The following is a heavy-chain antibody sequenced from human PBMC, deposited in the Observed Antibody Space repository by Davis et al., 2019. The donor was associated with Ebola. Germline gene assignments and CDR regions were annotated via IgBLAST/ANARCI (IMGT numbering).Heavy chain of an antibody. J-gene: IGHJ4*02. Sequence: GESLKISCAASGFTFSDYYMSWIRQAPGKGLEWVSCISSNSPNTNYADSVKGRFTISRDNAKDSLYLQMNSLRAEDTAVYYCARSNYGDPLLFDYWGQGTLVTVSS. CDR3: ARSNYGDPLLFDY. CDR2: ISSNSPNT. D-gene: IGHD4-17*01. V-gene: IGHV3-11*06. CDR1: GFTFSDYY.